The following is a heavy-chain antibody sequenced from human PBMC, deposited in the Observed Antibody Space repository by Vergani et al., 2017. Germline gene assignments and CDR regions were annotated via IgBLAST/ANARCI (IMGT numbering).Heavy chain of an antibody. V-gene: IGHV1-2*02. J-gene: IGHJ6*02. D-gene: IGHD2-2*01. Sequence: QVQLVQSGAEVKKPGASVKVSCKASGYTFTSYDINWVRQATGQGLEWMGWMNPNSGGTNYAQKFQGRVTMTRDTSISTAYMELSRLRSDDTAVYYCARVPPYCSXTSCYASLIYGMDVWGQGTTVTVSS. CDR3: ARVPPYCSXTSCYASLIYGMDV. CDR1: GYTFTSYD. CDR2: MNPNSGGT.